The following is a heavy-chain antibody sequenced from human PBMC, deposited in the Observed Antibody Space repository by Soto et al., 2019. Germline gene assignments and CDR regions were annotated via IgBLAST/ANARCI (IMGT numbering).Heavy chain of an antibody. D-gene: IGHD5-18*01. Sequence: QVQLQESGPGLVKPSQTLSLTCTVSGGSISSGGYYWSWIRQHPGKGLEWIGYIYYSGSTYYNPSLTCRVPISVDPSKNPFSLKLSSVTAADTAVYYCARSGYSYGPNPLLYWGQGTLVTVSS. V-gene: IGHV4-31*03. J-gene: IGHJ4*02. CDR1: GGSISSGGYY. CDR2: IYYSGST. CDR3: ARSGYSYGPNPLLY.